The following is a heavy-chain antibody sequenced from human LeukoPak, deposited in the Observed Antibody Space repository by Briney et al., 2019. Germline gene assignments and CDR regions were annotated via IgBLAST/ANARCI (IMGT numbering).Heavy chain of an antibody. Sequence: GGSLRLSCVVSGFIFSNYGMHWVRQAPGKGLVWVAVISHDGGDKYYADSVKGRFTISKDNSKNTLYLQMDSLRLEDTAVYYCAKEAAMGDFDYWGQGTLVTVSS. CDR2: ISHDGGDK. CDR1: GFIFSNYG. D-gene: IGHD5-18*01. CDR3: AKEAAMGDFDY. V-gene: IGHV3-30*18. J-gene: IGHJ4*02.